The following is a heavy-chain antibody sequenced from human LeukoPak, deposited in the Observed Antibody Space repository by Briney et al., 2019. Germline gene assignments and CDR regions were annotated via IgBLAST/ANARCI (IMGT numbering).Heavy chain of an antibody. CDR2: INHSGST. V-gene: IGHV4-34*01. CDR3: ARALGYCSGGSCYYGY. Sequence: GSLRLSCAASGFTFTNYWMSWVRQAPGKGLEWIGEINHSGSTNYNPSLKSRVTISVDTSKNQFSLKLSSVTAADTAVYYCARALGYCSGGSCYYGYWGQGTLVTVSS. CDR1: GFTFTNYW. D-gene: IGHD2-15*01. J-gene: IGHJ4*02.